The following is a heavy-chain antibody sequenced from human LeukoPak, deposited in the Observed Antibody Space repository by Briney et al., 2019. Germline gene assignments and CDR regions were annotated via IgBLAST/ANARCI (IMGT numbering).Heavy chain of an antibody. V-gene: IGHV4-34*01. D-gene: IGHD6-13*01. J-gene: IGHJ6*03. Sequence: SETLSLTCAVYGGSFSGYYWNWIRQSPGKGLEWIGEIDHSGSTNYNPSLKSRVTMSVDTSKNQFSLTLTSVTAADTALYYCARGGYSSSWYGLDYYYYYMDVWGKGTTVTVSS. CDR2: IDHSGST. CDR1: GGSFSGYY. CDR3: ARGGYSSSWYGLDYYYYYMDV.